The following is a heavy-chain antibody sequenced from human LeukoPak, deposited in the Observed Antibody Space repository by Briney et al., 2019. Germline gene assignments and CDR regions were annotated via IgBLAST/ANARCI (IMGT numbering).Heavy chain of an antibody. J-gene: IGHJ3*02. V-gene: IGHV4-30-4*08. CDR2: IYYSGTT. D-gene: IGHD2-2*01. CDR3: ARGPRRSPSNIVVVPAVTGHAFDI. Sequence: PSETLSLTCTVSGGSISSGDYYWSWIRQPPGKGLEWMGYIYYSGTTYYSPSLKSRVTISVDTSKNHFSLRLSSVTAADTAVYYCARGPRRSPSNIVVVPAVTGHAFDIWGQGTMVTVSS. CDR1: GGSISSGDYY.